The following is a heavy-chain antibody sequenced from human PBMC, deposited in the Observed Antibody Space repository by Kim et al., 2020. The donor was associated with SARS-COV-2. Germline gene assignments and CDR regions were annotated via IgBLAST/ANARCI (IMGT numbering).Heavy chain of an antibody. Sequence: KGRFTISRDNAKNSLYLQMNSLRVEDTALYYCAKVIQYASSWGYFYYSMDVWGQGTTVTVSS. V-gene: IGHV3-9*01. D-gene: IGHD6-13*01. CDR3: AKVIQYASSWGYFYYSMDV. J-gene: IGHJ6*02.